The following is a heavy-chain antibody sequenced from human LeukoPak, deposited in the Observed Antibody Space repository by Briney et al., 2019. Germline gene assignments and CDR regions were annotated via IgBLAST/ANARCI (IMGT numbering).Heavy chain of an antibody. CDR3: ARAKTSGSYLYDY. CDR2: ISTSSTYI. V-gene: IGHV3-21*01. J-gene: IGHJ4*02. D-gene: IGHD1-26*01. CDR1: GFTFSKYS. Sequence: PGGSLRLSCAASGFTFSKYSMNWVRQAPGKGLEWVSSISTSSTYIYYADSMKGRFTVSRDNAKKSLYLQMSSLRAEDTAVYYCARAKTSGSYLYDYWGQGTLVTVFS.